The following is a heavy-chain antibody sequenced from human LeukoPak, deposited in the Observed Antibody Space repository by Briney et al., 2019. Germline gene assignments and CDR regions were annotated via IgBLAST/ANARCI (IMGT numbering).Heavy chain of an antibody. CDR2: VHPGDSDT. D-gene: IGHD2-2*03. CDR1: GYNFATYW. J-gene: IGHJ6*02. Sequence: GESLKISCKGYGYNFATYWIGWVRQMPGKGLEWMGIVHPGDSDTRYSPSFQGQVSISADKSINTAYLQWSSLKASDTAVYYCARRFLDYYGLDVWGQGTTVTVSS. CDR3: ARRFLDYYGLDV. V-gene: IGHV5-51*01.